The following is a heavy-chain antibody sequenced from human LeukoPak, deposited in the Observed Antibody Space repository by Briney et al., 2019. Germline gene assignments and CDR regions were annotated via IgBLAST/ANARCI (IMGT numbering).Heavy chain of an antibody. Sequence: SETLSLTCAVYGGSFSGYYWSWIRQPPGKGLEWIGEINHSGGTNHNPSLKNRVTTSIDTSKNQFSLKLSSVTAADTAVYYCARVAYCSSTSCYLVFDYWGQGTLVTVSS. J-gene: IGHJ4*02. D-gene: IGHD2-2*01. CDR1: GGSFSGYY. CDR3: ARVAYCSSTSCYLVFDY. V-gene: IGHV4-34*01. CDR2: INHSGGT.